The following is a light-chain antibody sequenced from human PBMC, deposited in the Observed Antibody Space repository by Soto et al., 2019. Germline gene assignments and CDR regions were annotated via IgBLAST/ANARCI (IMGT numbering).Light chain of an antibody. CDR3: QQSGTYPWT. V-gene: IGKV3-20*01. CDR1: QSVTNNY. Sequence: DIVLTQSPGTLSLSPGERATLSCRASQSVTNNYVSWYRQKPGQAPGLLIHDATIRATGIPGRFSGSGSGTDFTLTISRLEPEDFAVYYFQQSGTYPWTLGQGTRVEMK. J-gene: IGKJ1*01. CDR2: DAT.